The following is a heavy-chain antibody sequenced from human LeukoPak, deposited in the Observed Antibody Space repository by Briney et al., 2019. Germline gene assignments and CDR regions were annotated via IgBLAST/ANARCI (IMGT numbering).Heavy chain of an antibody. J-gene: IGHJ4*02. CDR1: GGSFSGYY. D-gene: IGHD3-22*01. V-gene: IGHV4-34*01. Sequence: PSETLSLTCAVYGGSFSGYYWSWIRQPPGKGLEWIGEINHSGSTNYNPSLKSRVTISVDTSKHQFSLKLSSVTAADTAVYYCARVRSTYYYDSSGYYSPTFDYWGQGTLVTVSS. CDR3: ARVRSTYYYDSSGYYSPTFDY. CDR2: INHSGST.